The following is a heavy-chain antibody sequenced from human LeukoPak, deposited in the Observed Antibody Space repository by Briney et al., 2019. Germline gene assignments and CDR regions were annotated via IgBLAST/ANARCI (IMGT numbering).Heavy chain of an antibody. CDR1: GFTFSSYS. Sequence: GGSLRLSCAASGFTFSSYSMNWVRQAPGKGLEWVSYISSSSSTIYYADSVKGRFTISRDNAKNSLYLQMNSLRAEDTAVYYCARDPSDYYDSSGYSFFDYWGQGTLVTVSS. V-gene: IGHV3-48*01. CDR2: ISSSSSTI. CDR3: ARDPSDYYDSSGYSFFDY. D-gene: IGHD3-22*01. J-gene: IGHJ4*02.